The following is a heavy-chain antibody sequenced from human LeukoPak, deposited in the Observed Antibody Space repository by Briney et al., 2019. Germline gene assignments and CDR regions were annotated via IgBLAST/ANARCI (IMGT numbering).Heavy chain of an antibody. CDR1: GYTFTSNY. J-gene: IGHJ6*03. CDR3: ARGGDYYYMDV. CDR2: ISPSGGST. Sequence: ASVKVSCKAFGYTFTSNYMHWVRQAPGQGPEWMGVISPSGGSTTYAQKFQGRVTLTRDMSTSTDYLELSSLRSEDTAVYYCARGGDYYYMDVWGKGTTVTVSS. V-gene: IGHV1-46*01.